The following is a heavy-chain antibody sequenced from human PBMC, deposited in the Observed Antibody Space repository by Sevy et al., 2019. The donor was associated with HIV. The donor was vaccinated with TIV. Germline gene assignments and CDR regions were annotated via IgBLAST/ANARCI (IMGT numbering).Heavy chain of an antibody. D-gene: IGHD2-21*02. CDR2: ISSSGSSI. V-gene: IGHV3-48*02. J-gene: IGHJ3*02. CDR3: ARASSPYCGGDCLYAFNI. Sequence: GGSLRLSCAASGFTFSSFSMNWVRQAQGKTLEWISYISSSGSSIYYADSVKGRFSISRDNAKRSLYLQMNSLGDEDNAVYYCARASSPYCGGDCLYAFNIWGQWTMVTVSS. CDR1: GFTFSSFS.